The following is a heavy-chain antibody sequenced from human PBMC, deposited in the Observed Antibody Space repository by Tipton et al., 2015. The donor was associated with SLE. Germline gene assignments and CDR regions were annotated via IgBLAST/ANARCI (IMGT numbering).Heavy chain of an antibody. V-gene: IGHV4-39*07. CDR2: MYYSGNT. D-gene: IGHD3-3*01. CDR3: AGGTPFMEWERNYFDP. CDR1: GGSISSTNHY. J-gene: IGHJ5*02. Sequence: PGLVKPSETLSLTCTVSGGSISSTNHYWGWIRQPPGKGLEWIGSMYYSGNTYYNPSLKSRVTMSVDTSKNQFSLKLSSVTAADTAMYYCAGGTPFMEWERNYFDPWGQGTLVTVSS.